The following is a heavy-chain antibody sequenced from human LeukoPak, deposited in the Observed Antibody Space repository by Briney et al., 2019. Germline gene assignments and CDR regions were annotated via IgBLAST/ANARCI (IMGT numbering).Heavy chain of an antibody. CDR1: GYTFTGYY. Sequence: GASVKVSCKASGYTFTGYYMHWVRQAPGQGLEWMGWINPNSGGTNYAQKFQGRVTMTRDTSISTAYMELSRLRSDDTAVYYCARLYSSSSRDDAFDIWGQGTMVTVSS. CDR3: ARLYSSSSRDDAFDI. D-gene: IGHD6-6*01. J-gene: IGHJ3*02. V-gene: IGHV1-2*02. CDR2: INPNSGGT.